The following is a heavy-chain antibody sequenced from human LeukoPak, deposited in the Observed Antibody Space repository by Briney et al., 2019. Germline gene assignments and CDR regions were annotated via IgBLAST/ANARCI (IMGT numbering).Heavy chain of an antibody. CDR1: GYTFTSYA. Sequence: ASVKVSCKASGYTFTSYAMNWVRQAPGQGLEWMGWINPNTGNPTYAQGFTGRFVFSLDTSVSTTYLQISSLKAEDTAVYYCARAYQRLGGLSFPDQWGQGTLVSVSS. CDR2: INPNTGNP. V-gene: IGHV7-4-1*02. D-gene: IGHD3-16*02. J-gene: IGHJ5*02. CDR3: ARAYQRLGGLSFPDQ.